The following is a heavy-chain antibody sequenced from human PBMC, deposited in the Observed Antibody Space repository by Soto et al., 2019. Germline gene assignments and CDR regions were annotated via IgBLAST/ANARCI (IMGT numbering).Heavy chain of an antibody. D-gene: IGHD2-21*02. CDR3: AIGGGCGGDCYLIIDY. J-gene: IGHJ4*02. CDR2: IIPIFGTA. V-gene: IGHV1-69*13. CDR1: GGTFSSYA. Sequence: SVKVSCKASGGTFSSYAISWVRQAPGQGLEWMGGIIPIFGTANYAQKFQGRVTITADESTSTAYMELSSLRSEDTAVYYCAIGGGCGGDCYLIIDYWGQGTLVTVSS.